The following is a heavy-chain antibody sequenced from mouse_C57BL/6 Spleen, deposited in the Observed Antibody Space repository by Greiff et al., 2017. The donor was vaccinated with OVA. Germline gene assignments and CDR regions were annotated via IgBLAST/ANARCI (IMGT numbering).Heavy chain of an antibody. CDR1: GYTFTSYW. Sequence: VQLQQPGAELVKPGASVKLSCKASGYTFTSYWMQWVKQRPGQGLEWIGEIDPSDSYTNYNQKFKGKATLTVDTSSSTAYMQLSSLTSEDSAVYYCAKVQLGCFDVWGTGTTVTVSS. CDR3: AKVQLGCFDV. V-gene: IGHV1-50*01. D-gene: IGHD4-1*02. J-gene: IGHJ1*03. CDR2: IDPSDSYT.